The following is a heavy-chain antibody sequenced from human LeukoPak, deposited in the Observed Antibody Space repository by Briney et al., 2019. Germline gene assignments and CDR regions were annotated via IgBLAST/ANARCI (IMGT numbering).Heavy chain of an antibody. CDR3: ARDVTGGSYFDY. D-gene: IGHD1-26*01. J-gene: IGHJ4*02. CDR2: IYYSGTT. CDR1: GGSISSGGYY. Sequence: SETLSLTCTVSGGSISSGGYYWSWIRQYPGKGLEWIGYIYYSGTTYYNPSLKSRVTMSVDTSKNQFSLKLISVTAADTAVYYCARDVTGGSYFDYWGQGTLVTVSS. V-gene: IGHV4-31*03.